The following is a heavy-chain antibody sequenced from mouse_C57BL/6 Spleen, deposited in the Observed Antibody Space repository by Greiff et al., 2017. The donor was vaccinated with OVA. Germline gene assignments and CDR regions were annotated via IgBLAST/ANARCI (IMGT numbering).Heavy chain of an antibody. D-gene: IGHD2-2*01. CDR1: GYTFTDYY. Sequence: EVQLQQSGPELVKPGASVKISCKASGYTFTDYYMNWVKQSHGKSLEWIGDINPNNGGTSYNQKFKGKATLTVDKSSSTAYMELRSLTSEDSAVYYCARERRLYGYDGYAMDYWDQGTSVTVSS. J-gene: IGHJ4*01. CDR3: ARERRLYGYDGYAMDY. CDR2: INPNNGGT. V-gene: IGHV1-26*01.